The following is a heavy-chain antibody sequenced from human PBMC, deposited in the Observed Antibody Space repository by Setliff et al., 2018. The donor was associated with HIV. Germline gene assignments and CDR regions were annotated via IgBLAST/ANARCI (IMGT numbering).Heavy chain of an antibody. D-gene: IGHD3-3*01. J-gene: IGHJ4*02. CDR2: IDWDDNT. CDR3: AHSFRYDFYLDY. Sequence: SGPTLVNPTQTLTLTCTFSAFSLTTRGMSVSWIRQPPGKALEWLARIDWDDNTYYSTSLKTRLTLSKDPSKNQVVLTMTNMDPVDTATYYCAHSFRYDFYLDYWGQGTLVTVSS. V-gene: IGHV2-70*12. CDR1: AFSLTTRGMS.